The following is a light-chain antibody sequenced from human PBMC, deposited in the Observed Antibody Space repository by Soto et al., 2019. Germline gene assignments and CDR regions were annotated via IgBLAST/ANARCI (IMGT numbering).Light chain of an antibody. CDR1: QSISNY. V-gene: IGKV1-39*01. J-gene: IGKJ5*01. CDR2: AAS. Sequence: DIQMTQSPSSLSAFVGDRVTITCRAGQSISNYLNWYQHKPGKAPKLLIYAASSLQSGVPPRFSGSGSGTDFTLTISSLQPEDFATYFCQQSYSTPTFGQGTRLEIK. CDR3: QQSYSTPT.